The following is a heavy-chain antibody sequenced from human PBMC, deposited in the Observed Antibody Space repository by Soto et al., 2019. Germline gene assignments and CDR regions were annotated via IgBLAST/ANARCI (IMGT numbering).Heavy chain of an antibody. CDR2: IHSSGST. J-gene: IGHJ4*02. Sequence: QVQLQESGPGLVKPSQTLSLTCTVSGGSISSGGYYWNWLRQHPGKGLEWIGYIHSSGSTYYNPSIETRVTISVDTSKNQVSLKLSSVTAADTAVYYWAREPSIWGQGTLVTVSS. V-gene: IGHV4-31*03. CDR1: GGSISSGGYY. CDR3: AREPSI.